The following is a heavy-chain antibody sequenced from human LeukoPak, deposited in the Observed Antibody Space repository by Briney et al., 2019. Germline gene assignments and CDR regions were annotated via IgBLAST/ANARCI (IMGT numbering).Heavy chain of an antibody. CDR1: GGSISSSNW. CDR3: ARGRGSGYYYVDY. D-gene: IGHD3-22*01. J-gene: IGHJ4*02. Sequence: SETLSLTCAVSGGSISSSNWWSWVRQPPGKGLEWIGEIYHSGSTNYNPSLKSRVTISVDKSKNQFSLKLSSVTAADTAVYYCARGRGSGYYYVDYWGQGTLVTVSS. CDR2: IYHSGST. V-gene: IGHV4-4*02.